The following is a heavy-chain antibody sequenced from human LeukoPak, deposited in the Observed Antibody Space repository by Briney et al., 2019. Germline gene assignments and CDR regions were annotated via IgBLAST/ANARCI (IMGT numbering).Heavy chain of an antibody. V-gene: IGHV3-64D*09. D-gene: IGHD6-19*01. J-gene: IGHJ4*02. Sequence: GGSLRLSCSASGFTFSSCAMHWVRQAPGMGPECVSGINDYGTTTHYGDSVRGRVTISRDDSKNTVHLQMSSLRAEDTAVYYCVKDLSGWYSFDYWRQGTLVTVSS. CDR2: INDYGTTT. CDR1: GFTFSSCA. CDR3: VKDLSGWYSFDY.